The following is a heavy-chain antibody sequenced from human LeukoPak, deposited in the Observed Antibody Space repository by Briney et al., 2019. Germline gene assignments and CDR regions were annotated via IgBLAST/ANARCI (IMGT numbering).Heavy chain of an antibody. CDR3: ARENGDYYDSSVYYYTGYFDY. CDR1: GGSISSGGYY. V-gene: IGHV4-31*03. J-gene: IGHJ4*02. CDR2: IYYSGST. D-gene: IGHD3-22*01. Sequence: SQTLSLTCTVSGGSISSGGYYWSWIRQHPGKGLEWIGYIYYSGSTYYNPSLKSRVTISVDTSKNQFSLKLSSVTAADTAVYYCARENGDYYDSSVYYYTGYFDYWGQGTLVTVSS.